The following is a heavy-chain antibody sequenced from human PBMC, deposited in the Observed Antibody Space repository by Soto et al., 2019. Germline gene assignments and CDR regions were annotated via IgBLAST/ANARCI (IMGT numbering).Heavy chain of an antibody. D-gene: IGHD3-16*02. CDR1: GFTFSTCV. Sequence: EVQLLESGGGLVQPGGSLRLSCVASGFTFSTCVMTWVRQAPGKGLERVSGISGRGGSTYYTDSVKGRFTIFRDNSKNALFLRMTSLRVEDTAVYYCASGPGGAGGSDRYLDHWGQGDLVTVS. J-gene: IGHJ4*02. V-gene: IGHV3-23*01. CDR2: ISGRGGST. CDR3: ASGPGGAGGSDRYLDH.